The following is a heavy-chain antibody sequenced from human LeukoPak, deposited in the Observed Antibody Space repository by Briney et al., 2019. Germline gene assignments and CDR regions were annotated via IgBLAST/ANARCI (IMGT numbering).Heavy chain of an antibody. V-gene: IGHV3-9*01. J-gene: IGHJ4*02. CDR3: ARDTPMVRGLCDY. Sequence: GGSLRLSCVDSGFSFNNYAMTWVRQAPGKGLEWVSGISWNSGSIGYADSVKGRFTISRDNAKNSLYLQMNSLRAEDTALYYCARDTPMVRGLCDYWGQGTLVTVSS. CDR1: GFSFNNYA. D-gene: IGHD3-10*01. CDR2: ISWNSGSI.